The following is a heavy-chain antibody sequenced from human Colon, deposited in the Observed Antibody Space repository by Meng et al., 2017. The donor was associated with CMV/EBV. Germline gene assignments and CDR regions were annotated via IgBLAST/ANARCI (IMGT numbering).Heavy chain of an antibody. D-gene: IGHD6-19*01. CDR2: ISWNSGSI. Sequence: SLKISCAASGFTFDDYAMHWVRQAPGKGLEWVSGISWNSGSIGYADSVKGRFTISRDNAKNSLYLQMNSLRAEDTALYYCAKDYSSGWYGGHYYYYYGMDVWGQGTTVTVSS. J-gene: IGHJ6*02. CDR3: AKDYSSGWYGGHYYYYYGMDV. CDR1: GFTFDDYA. V-gene: IGHV3-9*01.